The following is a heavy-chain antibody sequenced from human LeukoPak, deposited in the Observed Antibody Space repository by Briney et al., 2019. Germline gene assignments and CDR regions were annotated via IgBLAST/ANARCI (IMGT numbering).Heavy chain of an antibody. V-gene: IGHV3-11*01. J-gene: IGHJ4*02. CDR1: GFTFSDYY. CDR3: ARAGQSDY. Sequence: GGSLRLTCAASGFTFSDYYMNWIRQAPGKGLEWVSSISGGSRTINYADSVKGRFTTSRDNAKNSLYLQVNSLRAEDTAVYYCARAGQSDYWGQGTLVTVSS. CDR2: ISGGSRTI.